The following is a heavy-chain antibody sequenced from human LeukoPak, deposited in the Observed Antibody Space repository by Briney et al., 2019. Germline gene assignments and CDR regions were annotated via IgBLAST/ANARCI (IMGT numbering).Heavy chain of an antibody. CDR2: IYYSGST. V-gene: IGHV4-39*01. D-gene: IGHD6-19*01. J-gene: IGHJ4*02. CDR3: ASVSPLGWLVWGRQNYYFDY. CDR1: GGSISSSSYY. Sequence: SETLSLTCTVSGGSISSSSYYWGWIRQPPGKGLEWIGSIYYSGSTYYNPSLKSRVTISVDTSKNQFSLKLSSVTAADTAVYYCASVSPLGWLVWGRQNYYFDYWGQGTLVTVSS.